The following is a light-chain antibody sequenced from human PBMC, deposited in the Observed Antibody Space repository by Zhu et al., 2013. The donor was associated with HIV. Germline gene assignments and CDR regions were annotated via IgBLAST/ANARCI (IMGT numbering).Light chain of an antibody. CDR1: QDISNS. CDR2: DAS. J-gene: IGKJ4*01. Sequence: DIQMTQSPSSLSASVGDRVTITCQASQDISNSLNWYQQKVGKAPELLIYDASNLQTGVPSRFTGSGSGTDFTLTISSLQPEDFATYYCQQANSFPLTFGGGTKVEIK. V-gene: IGKV1-33*01. CDR3: QQANSFPLT.